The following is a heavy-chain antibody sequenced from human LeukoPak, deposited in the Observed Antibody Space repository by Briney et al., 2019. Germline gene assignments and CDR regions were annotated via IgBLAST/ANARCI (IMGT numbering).Heavy chain of an antibody. CDR3: AELGITMIGGV. D-gene: IGHD3-10*02. J-gene: IGHJ6*04. CDR1: GFTFSSYS. Sequence: GGSLRLSCAASGFTFSSYSMTWVRQAPGKGLEWVSYISSGSTTIYYADSVKGRFTISRDNAKNSLYLQMNSLRAEDTAVYYCAELGITMIGGVWGKGTTVTISS. V-gene: IGHV3-48*01. CDR2: ISSGSTTI.